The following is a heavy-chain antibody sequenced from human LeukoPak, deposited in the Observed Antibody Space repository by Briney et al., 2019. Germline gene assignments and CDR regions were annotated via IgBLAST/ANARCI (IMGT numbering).Heavy chain of an antibody. D-gene: IGHD3-9*01. CDR3: ARGSPYYDILTGPSDY. V-gene: IGHV3-64*01. J-gene: IGHJ4*02. Sequence: PGGSLRLSCAASGFTFSSYAMHWARQAPGKGLEYVSAISSNGGSTYYANSVKGRFTISRDNSKNTLYLQMGSLRAEDMAVYYCARGSPYYDILTGPSDYWGQGTLVTVSS. CDR1: GFTFSSYA. CDR2: ISSNGGST.